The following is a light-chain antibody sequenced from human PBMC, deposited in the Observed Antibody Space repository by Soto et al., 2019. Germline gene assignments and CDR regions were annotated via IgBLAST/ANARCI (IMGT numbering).Light chain of an antibody. CDR2: DVS. J-gene: IGKJ5*01. CDR1: QGVTTN. Sequence: EIVMTQSPATLSVSPGERATISCRAGQGVTTNFAWYQQKSGQSPRLLIYDVSIRATGVPARFSGTGSETDFTLTISGLQSEDSAVYFCQQYNNWPFSFGQGTRLEIK. V-gene: IGKV3-15*01. CDR3: QQYNNWPFS.